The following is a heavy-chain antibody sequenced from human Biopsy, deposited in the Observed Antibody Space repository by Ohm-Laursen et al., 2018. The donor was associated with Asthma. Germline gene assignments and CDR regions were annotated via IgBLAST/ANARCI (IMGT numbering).Heavy chain of an antibody. J-gene: IGHJ4*02. V-gene: IGHV3-64D*08. CDR1: GFTFSSYS. Sequence: SLRLSCSASGFTFSSYSMHWVRQAPGRGPEYVSFIATDGSNKFYADSVKGRFTVSRDNSKHTLYLHMTGLRADDTGVYYCVKDHSAGYYYFDDWGQGAQVTGSS. CDR2: IATDGSNK. CDR3: VKDHSAGYYYFDD. D-gene: IGHD2-21*01.